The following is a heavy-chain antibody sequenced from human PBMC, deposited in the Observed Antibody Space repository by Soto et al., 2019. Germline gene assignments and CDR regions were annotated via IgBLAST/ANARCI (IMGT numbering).Heavy chain of an antibody. Sequence: GGSLRLSCAASGFTVSSNYMSWVRQAPGKGLEWVSVIYSGGSTYYADSVKGRFTISRDNSKNTLYLQMNSLRAEDTAVYYCAREADYGDYWMDDYWGQGTLVTVSS. D-gene: IGHD4-17*01. V-gene: IGHV3-66*01. CDR1: GFTVSSNY. J-gene: IGHJ4*02. CDR3: AREADYGDYWMDDY. CDR2: IYSGGST.